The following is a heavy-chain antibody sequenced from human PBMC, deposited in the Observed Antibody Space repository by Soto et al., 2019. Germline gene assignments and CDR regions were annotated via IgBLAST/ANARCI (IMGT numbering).Heavy chain of an antibody. CDR1: GFIFENFG. CDR3: TKNQGVELVPLATVDWFDP. Sequence: GGSLRLSCAASGFIFENFGMSWVRQAPGKGLEWISSISGSGFKKYYADSVKGRFTISRDNSKSTVYLELNNLSAEDTAVYHCTKNQGVELVPLATVDWFDPWGQGSVVTVSS. J-gene: IGHJ5*02. V-gene: IGHV3-23*01. CDR2: ISGSGFKK. D-gene: IGHD1-26*01.